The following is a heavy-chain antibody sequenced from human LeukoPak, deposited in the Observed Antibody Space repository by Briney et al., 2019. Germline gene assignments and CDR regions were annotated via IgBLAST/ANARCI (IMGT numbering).Heavy chain of an antibody. Sequence: PGGSLRLSCAASGFTVSSNYMSWVRQAPGKGLEWVSVIYSGGSTYYADSVKGRFTISRHNSKNTLYLQMNSLRAEGTAVYYCARDSGGSYDYWGQGTLVTVSS. J-gene: IGHJ4*02. D-gene: IGHD1-26*01. CDR2: IYSGGST. CDR1: GFTVSSNY. CDR3: ARDSGGSYDY. V-gene: IGHV3-53*04.